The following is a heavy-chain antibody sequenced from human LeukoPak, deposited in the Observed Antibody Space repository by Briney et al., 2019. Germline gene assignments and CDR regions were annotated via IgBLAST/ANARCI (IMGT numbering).Heavy chain of an antibody. CDR3: AKDYCRGGNCPLPFFDS. CDR2: IIDVGGT. D-gene: IGHD2-15*01. J-gene: IGHJ4*02. CDR1: GSTLTEHA. V-gene: IGHV3-23*01. Sequence: GGSLRLSCAVSGSTLTEHAWSWDRQSPGEGLEWVSGIIDVGGTYYADSVKGRFAISRDSSKNTLYLQMNSLRAEDTATYYCAKDYCRGGNCPLPFFDSWGQGTLVTVSS.